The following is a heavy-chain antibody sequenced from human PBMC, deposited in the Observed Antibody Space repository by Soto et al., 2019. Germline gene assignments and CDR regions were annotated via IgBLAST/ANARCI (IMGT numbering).Heavy chain of an antibody. D-gene: IGHD3-22*01. V-gene: IGHV1-8*01. Sequence: ASVKVSCKASGYTFTSYDINCVRQATGQGLEWMGWMNPNSGNTGYAQKFQGRVTMTRNTSISTAYMELSSLRSEDTAVYYCARGSRDSSDFDYWGQGTLVTVSS. CDR3: ARGSRDSSDFDY. J-gene: IGHJ4*02. CDR2: MNPNSGNT. CDR1: GYTFTSYD.